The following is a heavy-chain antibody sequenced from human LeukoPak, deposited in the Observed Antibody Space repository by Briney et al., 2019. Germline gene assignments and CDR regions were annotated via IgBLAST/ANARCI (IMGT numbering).Heavy chain of an antibody. CDR2: LSSSSSYI. CDR3: AREYCSGGSCPHPDAFDI. CDR1: GFTFSSYS. J-gene: IGHJ3*02. Sequence: GGSLRLSCAASGFTFSSYSMNWVRQAPGKGLEGVSSLSSSSSYIYYADSVKGRFTISRDNAKNSLYLQMDSLRAEDTAVYYCAREYCSGGSCPHPDAFDIWGQGTMVTVSS. V-gene: IGHV3-21*01. D-gene: IGHD2-15*01.